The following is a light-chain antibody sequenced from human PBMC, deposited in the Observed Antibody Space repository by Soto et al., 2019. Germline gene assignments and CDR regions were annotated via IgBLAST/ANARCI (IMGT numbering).Light chain of an antibody. CDR3: SSYAGNNGVL. J-gene: IGLJ2*01. CDR1: SSDVGGYDY. V-gene: IGLV2-8*01. Sequence: QSALTQPPSASGSPGQSVTISCTGTSSDVGGYDYVSWYQQHPGKAPNLIIYEVNNRPSGVPDRFSGSKSGNTASLTVSGLQAEDEADYYCSSYAGNNGVLFGGGTKVTVL. CDR2: EVN.